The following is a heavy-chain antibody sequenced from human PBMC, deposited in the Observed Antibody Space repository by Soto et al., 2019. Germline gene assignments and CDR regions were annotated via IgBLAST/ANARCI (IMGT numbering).Heavy chain of an antibody. D-gene: IGHD1-26*01. CDR2: IEPRDSYT. J-gene: IGHJ4*02. CDR1: GERFTSYW. V-gene: IGHV5-10-1*01. CDR3: ARVGATTLHYFDS. Sequence: ASLTTSFPISGERFTSYWLTLVRQVPGKGLECLGRIEPRDSYTNYSPSVQSHVTSSGDKSINTAYLQSNSRRASDNAIYSCARVGATTLHYFDSLGQGTLVTVSP.